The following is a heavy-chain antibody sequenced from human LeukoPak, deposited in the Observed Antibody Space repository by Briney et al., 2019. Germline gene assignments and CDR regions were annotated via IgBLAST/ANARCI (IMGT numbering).Heavy chain of an antibody. Sequence: GGSLRLSCAASGFTFSSYSMNWVRQAPGKGLEWVSYISSSSSTIYYADSVKGRFTISRVNPKNTLFLQMNSLRADDTAVYFCAKRGVVIRVFLVGFHKEAYYFESWGQGALVTVSS. V-gene: IGHV3-48*04. J-gene: IGHJ4*02. CDR3: AKRGVVIRVFLVGFHKEAYYFES. D-gene: IGHD3/OR15-3a*01. CDR2: ISSSSSTI. CDR1: GFTFSSYS.